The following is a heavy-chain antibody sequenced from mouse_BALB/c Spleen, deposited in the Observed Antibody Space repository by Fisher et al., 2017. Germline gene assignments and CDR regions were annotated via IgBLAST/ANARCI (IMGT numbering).Heavy chain of an antibody. Sequence: RFTISRDNSQSILYLQMNTLRAEDSATYYCARVTGYAMDYWGQGTSVTVSS. CDR3: ARVTGYAMDY. V-gene: IGHV7-3*02. J-gene: IGHJ4*01. D-gene: IGHD4-1*01.